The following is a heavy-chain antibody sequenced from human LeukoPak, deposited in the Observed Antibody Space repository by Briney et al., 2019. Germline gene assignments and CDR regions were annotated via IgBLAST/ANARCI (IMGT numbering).Heavy chain of an antibody. CDR2: ISCDGSNK. D-gene: IGHD1-26*01. Sequence: GGSLRLSCAASGFTFSSYAMHWVRQAPGKGLEWVAVISCDGSNKYYADSVKGRFTISRDNSKNTLYLQMNSLRAEDTAVYYCARERATVFDYWGQGTLVTVSS. V-gene: IGHV3-30*04. CDR3: ARERATVFDY. J-gene: IGHJ4*02. CDR1: GFTFSSYA.